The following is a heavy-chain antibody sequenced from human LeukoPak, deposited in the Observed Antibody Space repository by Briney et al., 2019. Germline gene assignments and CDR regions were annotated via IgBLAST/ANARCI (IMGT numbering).Heavy chain of an antibody. J-gene: IGHJ6*03. Sequence: PGGSLRLSCAASGFTFSSYSMNWVRQAPGKGLEWVSSISSSSSYIYYADSVKGRFTISRDNAKNSLYLQMNSLRAEDTTVYYCAAKTRLSAVTSYHYVDVWGKGTTATVSS. CDR2: ISSSSSYI. V-gene: IGHV3-21*04. CDR1: GFTFSSYS. D-gene: IGHD4-17*01. CDR3: AAKTRLSAVTSYHYVDV.